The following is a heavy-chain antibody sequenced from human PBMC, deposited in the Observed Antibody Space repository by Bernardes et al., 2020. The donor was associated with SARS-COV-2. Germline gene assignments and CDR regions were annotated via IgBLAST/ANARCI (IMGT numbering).Heavy chain of an antibody. CDR1: GGSFSGYY. D-gene: IGHD6-13*01. J-gene: IGHJ5*02. V-gene: IGHV4-34*01. CDR2: INHSGST. CDR3: ARGSLAAAADNWFDP. Sequence: SETLSLTCAVYGGSFSGYYWSWIRQPPGKGLEWIGEINHSGSTNYNPSLKSRVTISVDTSKNQFSLKLSSVTAADTAVYYCARGSLAAAADNWFDPWGQGTLGTVSS.